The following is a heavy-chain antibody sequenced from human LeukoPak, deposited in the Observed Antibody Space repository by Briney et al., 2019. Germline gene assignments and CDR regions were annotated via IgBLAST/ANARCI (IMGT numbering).Heavy chain of an antibody. D-gene: IGHD3-3*01. J-gene: IGHJ5*02. Sequence: SETLSLTCTVSGGSISSGSYYWSWIRQPAGKGLEWIGRIYTSGSTNYNPSLKSRVTISVDTSKNQFSLKLSSATAADTAVYYCARGQLRFLEWLSFNWFDPWGQGTLVTVSS. CDR2: IYTSGST. CDR1: GGSISSGSYY. V-gene: IGHV4-61*02. CDR3: ARGQLRFLEWLSFNWFDP.